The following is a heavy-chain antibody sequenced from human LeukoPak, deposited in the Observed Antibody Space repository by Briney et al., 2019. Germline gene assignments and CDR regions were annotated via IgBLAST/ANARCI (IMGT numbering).Heavy chain of an antibody. Sequence: GRSLRLSCAASGFTSSSYSMNWVRQAPGKGLEWVSSISSSSSYIYYADSVKGRFTISRDNAKNSLFLQMNSLRAEDTAVYYCARDSDFDSSGYYPYYYYYYKMDVWGQGTTVTVSS. CDR3: ARDSDFDSSGYYPYYYYYYKMDV. CDR2: ISSSSSYI. J-gene: IGHJ6*02. D-gene: IGHD3-22*01. CDR1: GFTSSSYS. V-gene: IGHV3-21*01.